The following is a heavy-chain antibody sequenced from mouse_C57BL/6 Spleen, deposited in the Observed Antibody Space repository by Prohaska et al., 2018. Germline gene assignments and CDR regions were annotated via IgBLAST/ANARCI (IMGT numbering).Heavy chain of an antibody. D-gene: IGHD6-1*01. CDR3: ARSEAGEGDWFAY. CDR1: GYTFTSYT. CDR2: INPSSGYT. V-gene: IGHV1-4*01. J-gene: IGHJ3*01. Sequence: QVQLQQSGAELARPGASVKMSCKASGYTFTSYTMHWVKQRPGQGLEWIGYINPSSGYTKYNQKFKDKATLTADKSSSTAYMQLSSLTSEDSAVYYCARSEAGEGDWFAYWGQGTLVTVSA.